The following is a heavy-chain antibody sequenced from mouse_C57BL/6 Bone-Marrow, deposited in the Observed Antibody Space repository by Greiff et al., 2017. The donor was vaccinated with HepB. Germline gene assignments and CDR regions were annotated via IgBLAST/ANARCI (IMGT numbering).Heavy chain of an antibody. CDR3: ARDGSSPMDY. D-gene: IGHD1-1*01. CDR1: GYTFTSYW. Sequence: VQLQQPGAELVRPGSSVKLSCKASGYTFTSYWMHWVKQRPIQGLEWIGNIDPSDSETHYNQKFKDKATLTVDKSSSTAYMQLSSLTSEDSAVYYCARDGSSPMDYWGQGTSVTVSS. V-gene: IGHV1-52*01. CDR2: IDPSDSET. J-gene: IGHJ4*01.